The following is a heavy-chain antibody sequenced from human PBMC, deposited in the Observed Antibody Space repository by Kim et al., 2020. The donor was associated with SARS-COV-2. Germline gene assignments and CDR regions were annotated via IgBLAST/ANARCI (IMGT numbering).Heavy chain of an antibody. CDR1: GGSFSGYY. CDR2: INYRGST. J-gene: IGHJ4*02. V-gene: IGHV4-34*01. Sequence: SETLSLTCAVYGGSFSGYYWSWIRQPPGKGLEWIGEINYRGSTNYNPSLKRRVTISVDTSKNQFSLTLSSVTAADTAIYYCANLFPFVYLGQGTLVTVSS. CDR3: ANLFPFVY.